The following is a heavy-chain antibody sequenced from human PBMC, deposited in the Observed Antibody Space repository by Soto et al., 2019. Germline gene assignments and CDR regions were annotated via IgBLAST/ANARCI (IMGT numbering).Heavy chain of an antibody. CDR1: GFTFSSYA. V-gene: IGHV3-30-3*01. J-gene: IGHJ4*02. Sequence: PGGSLRLSCAASGFTFSSYAMHWVRQAPGKGLEWVAVISYDGSNKYYADSVKGRFTISRDNSKNTLYLQMNSLRAEDTAVYYCARGSLVGVVNTKLDYWGQGTLVTDSS. CDR2: ISYDGSNK. D-gene: IGHD3-3*01. CDR3: ARGSLVGVVNTKLDY.